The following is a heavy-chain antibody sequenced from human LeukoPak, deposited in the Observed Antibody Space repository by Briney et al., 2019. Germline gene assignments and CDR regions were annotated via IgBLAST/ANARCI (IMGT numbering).Heavy chain of an antibody. CDR2: ISNNGGYT. V-gene: IGHV3-23*01. D-gene: IGHD2-15*01. J-gene: IGHJ4*02. CDR1: GFTFSSSA. Sequence: GGSLRLSCAASGFTFSSSAMSWVRQAPWKGREWVSAISNNGGYTYYADSVQGRFTISRDNSKSTLCLQMNSLRAEDTAVYYCAKQLGYCSDGSCYFPYWGQGTLVTVSS. CDR3: AKQLGYCSDGSCYFPY.